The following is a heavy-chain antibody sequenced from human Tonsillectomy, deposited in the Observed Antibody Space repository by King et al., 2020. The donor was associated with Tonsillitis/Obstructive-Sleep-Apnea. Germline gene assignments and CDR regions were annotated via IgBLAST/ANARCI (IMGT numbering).Heavy chain of an antibody. CDR1: GGTFSSYA. Sequence: QLVQSGAEVKKPGSSVKVSCKASGGTFSSYAISWVRQAPGQGLEWRGGIIPIFGTANYAQKFQGRVTITADESTSTAYMELSSLRSEDTALYYCATSEALKYCSGGSFYPNWFDPWGQGTLVTVSS. D-gene: IGHD2-15*01. CDR2: IIPIFGTA. J-gene: IGHJ5*02. CDR3: ATSEALKYCSGGSFYPNWFDP. V-gene: IGHV1-69*01.